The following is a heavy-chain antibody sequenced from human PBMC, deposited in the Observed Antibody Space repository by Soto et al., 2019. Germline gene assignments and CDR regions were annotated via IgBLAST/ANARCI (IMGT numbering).Heavy chain of an antibody. CDR2: ISGSGGST. V-gene: IGHV3-23*01. CDR3: NVVVVAATTDY. CDR1: GFTFSSYA. D-gene: IGHD2-15*01. Sequence: EVQLLESGGGLVQPGGSLRLSCAASGFTFSSYAMSWVRQAPGKGLEWVSAISGSGGSTYYADSVKGRFTISRDNSKNTLYRQMNSLRAEDTAVYYCNVVVVAATTDYWGQGTLVTVSS. J-gene: IGHJ4*02.